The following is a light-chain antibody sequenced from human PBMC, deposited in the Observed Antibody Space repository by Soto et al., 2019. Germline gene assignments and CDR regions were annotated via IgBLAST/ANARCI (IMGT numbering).Light chain of an antibody. V-gene: IGLV1-40*01. CDR1: SSNIGAGYD. CDR3: QSYDSSLRVYV. Sequence: QSVLTQPPSVSGAPGQRVTISCTGSSSNIGAGYDVHWYQQLPGTAPKLLIYGNSNRPSGVPDRLSGSKSGTSASLAITGLQAEDEAEYYCQSYDSSLRVYVFGTGTKVTVL. CDR2: GNS. J-gene: IGLJ1*01.